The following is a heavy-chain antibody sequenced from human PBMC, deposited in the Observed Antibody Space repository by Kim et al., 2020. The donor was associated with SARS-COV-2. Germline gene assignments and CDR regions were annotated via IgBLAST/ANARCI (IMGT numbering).Heavy chain of an antibody. D-gene: IGHD2-15*01. J-gene: IGHJ6*02. CDR2: ISAYNGNT. Sequence: ASVKVSCKASGYTFTSYGISWVRQAPGQGLEWMGWISAYNGNTNYAQKPQGRVTMTTDTSTSTAYMELRSLRSDDTAVYYCARDLGRIAYYYGMDVWGQGTTVTVSS. CDR3: ARDLGRIAYYYGMDV. CDR1: GYTFTSYG. V-gene: IGHV1-18*01.